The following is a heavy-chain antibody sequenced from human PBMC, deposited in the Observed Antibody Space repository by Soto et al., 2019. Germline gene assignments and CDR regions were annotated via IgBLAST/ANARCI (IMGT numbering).Heavy chain of an antibody. CDR2: IYSSGST. D-gene: IGHD6-19*01. Sequence: QVQLQESGPGLVKPSETLSLTCTVSGGSISSYYWSWIRQPPGKGLEWIGYIYSSGSTNYNPSLKRRVTISVDTSKNQCSLKLSSVTAADTAVYYWAGQGGSGPKVWLFDPWGQGTLVTVSS. CDR3: AGQGGSGPKVWLFDP. J-gene: IGHJ5*02. V-gene: IGHV4-59*08. CDR1: GGSISSYY.